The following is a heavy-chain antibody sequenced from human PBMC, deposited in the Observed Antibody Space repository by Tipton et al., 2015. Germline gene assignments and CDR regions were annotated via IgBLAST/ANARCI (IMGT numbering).Heavy chain of an antibody. CDR2: ISGSGGNT. CDR1: GFTFSSYA. Sequence: SLRLSCAASGFTFSSYAMSWVRQAPEKGLEWVSAISGSGGNTYYADSAKGRFTISRDNSKNTLYLQMNSLRAEDTAIYYCAKILLSPQFDYWGQGTLVTVSS. V-gene: IGHV3-23*01. D-gene: IGHD3-9*01. J-gene: IGHJ4*02. CDR3: AKILLSPQFDY.